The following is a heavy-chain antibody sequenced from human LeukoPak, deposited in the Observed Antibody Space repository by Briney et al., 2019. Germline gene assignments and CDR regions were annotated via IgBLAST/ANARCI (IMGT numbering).Heavy chain of an antibody. D-gene: IGHD3-10*01. CDR3: ARGHPYYLDS. V-gene: IGHV3-9*01. CDR1: GYIFHDYV. Sequence: GGSLRLSCAGSGYIFHDYVMHWVRHRPGEGLEWVAGITWNGATIGYADSVKGRFTISRDNAKKSVHLQMNSLRTDDTAPYYCARGHPYYLDSWGPGTPVTVSS. CDR2: ITWNGATI. J-gene: IGHJ4*02.